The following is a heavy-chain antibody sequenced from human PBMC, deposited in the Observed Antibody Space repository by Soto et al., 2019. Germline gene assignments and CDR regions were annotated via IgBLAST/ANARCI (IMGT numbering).Heavy chain of an antibody. CDR1: GLTFSSYG. V-gene: IGHV3-30*18. J-gene: IGHJ4*02. Sequence: QVQLVESGGGVVQPGRSLRLSCAASGLTFSSYGMHWVRQAPGKGLEWVAVISYDGSNKYYADSVKGRFTISRDNSKNTLYLQMNSLRAEDTAVYYCAKRPVVAAPFDYWGQGTLVTVSS. CDR2: ISYDGSNK. CDR3: AKRPVVAAPFDY. D-gene: IGHD2-15*01.